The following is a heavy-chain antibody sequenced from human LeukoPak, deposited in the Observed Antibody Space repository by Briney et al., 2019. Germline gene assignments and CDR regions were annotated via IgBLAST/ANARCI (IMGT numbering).Heavy chain of an antibody. Sequence: GGSLRLSCAASGFTFDDYAMHWVRQAPGKGLEWVSGISWSSGSISYADSVKGRFTISRDNAKNSLYLQMNSVRAEDTALYYCAKDLGTVGATFIDYWGQGTLVTVSS. D-gene: IGHD1-26*01. V-gene: IGHV3-9*01. CDR1: GFTFDDYA. CDR2: ISWSSGSI. J-gene: IGHJ4*02. CDR3: AKDLGTVGATFIDY.